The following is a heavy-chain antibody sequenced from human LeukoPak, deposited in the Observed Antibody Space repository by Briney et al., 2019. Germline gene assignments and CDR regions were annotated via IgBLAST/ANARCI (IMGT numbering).Heavy chain of an antibody. V-gene: IGHV1-2*02. Sequence: EASVKVSCKASGYTFTGYYIHWVRQAPGQGLEWMGWINPNSGGTNYAQKFQGRVTMTRDTSISTAYMELSRLRSDDTAVYYCARVWSGSYSMVHDAFDIWGQGTMVTVSS. CDR3: ARVWSGSYSMVHDAFDI. J-gene: IGHJ3*02. D-gene: IGHD1-26*01. CDR2: INPNSGGT. CDR1: GYTFTGYY.